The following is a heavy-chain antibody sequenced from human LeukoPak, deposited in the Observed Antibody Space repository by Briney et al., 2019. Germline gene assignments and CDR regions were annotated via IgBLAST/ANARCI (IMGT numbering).Heavy chain of an antibody. CDR3: ARDSGFSGAQRGEF. CDR2: INQDGSER. Sequence: GGSLRLSCAASRFTFSNYWMTWVRQAPGKGLEWVANINQDGSERYYVDSVKGRFTISRDNAKSSLYLQMNSLRAEDTAVYYCARDSGFSGAQRGEFWGQGTLVTVSS. D-gene: IGHD2/OR15-2a*01. J-gene: IGHJ4*02. CDR1: RFTFSNYW. V-gene: IGHV3-7*01.